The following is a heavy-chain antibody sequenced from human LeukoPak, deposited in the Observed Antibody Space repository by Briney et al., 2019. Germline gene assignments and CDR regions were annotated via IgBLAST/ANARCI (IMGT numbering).Heavy chain of an antibody. CDR1: GYTFTSYG. J-gene: IGHJ6*04. CDR2: ISAYNGDT. V-gene: IGHV1-18*01. Sequence: ASVKVSCKASGYTFTSYGISWVRQAPGQGLEWMGWISAYNGDTHYAQKLQGRVTMTTDTSTSTDYMELRSLRSDDTAVYYCARDGPGDYYYDSIGYSYIDVWGKGNTVSVSS. D-gene: IGHD3-22*01. CDR3: ARDGPGDYYYDSIGYSYIDV.